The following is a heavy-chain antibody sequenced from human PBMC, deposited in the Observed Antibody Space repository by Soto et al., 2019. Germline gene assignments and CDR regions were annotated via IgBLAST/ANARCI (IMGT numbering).Heavy chain of an antibody. CDR1: GYTLTELS. CDR3: ATLIGWFGELLSTSYFDY. V-gene: IGHV1-24*01. Sequence: ASVKVSCKVSGYTLTELSMHWVRQAPGKGLEWMGGFDPEDGETIYAQKFQGRVTMTEDTSTDTAYMELSSLRSEDTAVYYCATLIGWFGELLSTSYFDYWGQGTLVTVSS. J-gene: IGHJ4*02. D-gene: IGHD3-10*01. CDR2: FDPEDGET.